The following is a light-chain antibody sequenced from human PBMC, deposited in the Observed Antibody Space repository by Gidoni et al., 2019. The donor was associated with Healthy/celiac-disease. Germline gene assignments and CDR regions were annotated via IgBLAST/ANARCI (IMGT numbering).Light chain of an antibody. Sequence: QSALTQPPSVSEAPRQRVTISCSGSSSNLGNNAVNWYQQLPGKAPKLLIYYDDLLPSGVSDRFSGSKSGTSASLAISGLQSEDEADYYCAAWDDSLNGRVFGGGTKLTVL. V-gene: IGLV1-36*01. CDR3: AAWDDSLNGRV. CDR2: YDD. CDR1: SSNLGNNA. J-gene: IGLJ2*01.